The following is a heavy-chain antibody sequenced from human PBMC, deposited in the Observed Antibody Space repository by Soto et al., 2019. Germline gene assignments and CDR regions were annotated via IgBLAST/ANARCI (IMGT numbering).Heavy chain of an antibody. V-gene: IGHV3-33*01. CDR2: IWYDGSNK. CDR3: ARDVNMAGRFDP. D-gene: IGHD3-10*01. CDR1: GFTFSNNG. Sequence: QVQLVESGGGVVQPGRSLRLSCAASGFTFSNNGMNWVRQAPGKGLEWVAVIWYDGSNKYYADSVKGRFTISRDNSKNTLYLQMSSLRAEDTAVYYCARDVNMAGRFDPWGQGTLVTVSS. J-gene: IGHJ5*02.